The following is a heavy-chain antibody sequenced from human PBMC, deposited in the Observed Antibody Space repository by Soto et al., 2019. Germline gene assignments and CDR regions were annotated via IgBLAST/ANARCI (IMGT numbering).Heavy chain of an antibody. J-gene: IGHJ6*02. CDR1: GGSISSGDYY. CDR3: ARELGGFNYYYYYGMDV. V-gene: IGHV4-30-4*01. D-gene: IGHD5-12*01. Sequence: PSETLSLTCTVSGGSISSGDYYWSWIRQPPGKGLEWIGYIYYSGSTYYNPSLKSRVTISVDTSKNQFSLKLSSVTAADTAVYYCARELGGFNYYYYYGMDVWGQGTTVTVSS. CDR2: IYYSGST.